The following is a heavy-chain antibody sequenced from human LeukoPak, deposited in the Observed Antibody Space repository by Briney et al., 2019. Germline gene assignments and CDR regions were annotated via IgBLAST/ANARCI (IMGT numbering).Heavy chain of an antibody. V-gene: IGHV2-70*01. CDR3: ARTRRSGYDYGSYYYYGMDV. Sequence: ESGPALVKPTQTLTLTCTFSGFSLSTSGMCVSWIRQPPGKALEWLALIDWDDDKYYSTSLETRLTISKDTSKNQVVLTMTNMDPVDTATYYCARTRRSGYDYGSYYYYGMDVWGKGTTVTVSS. CDR2: IDWDDDK. J-gene: IGHJ6*04. CDR1: GFSLSTSGMC. D-gene: IGHD5-12*01.